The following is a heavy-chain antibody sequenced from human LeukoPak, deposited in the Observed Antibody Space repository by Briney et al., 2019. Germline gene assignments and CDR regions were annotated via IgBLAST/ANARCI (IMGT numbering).Heavy chain of an antibody. D-gene: IGHD2-2*01. Sequence: KPSKTLSLTCALYGGSFSDYYWSWIRQPPGKGLEWMGEINHSGSTNYNPSLKSRVTISVDTSKTQFSLKLSSVTAADTAVYYCARDPQSGRYCSSTSCRYFDYWGQGTLVTVSS. CDR1: GGSFSDYY. V-gene: IGHV4-34*01. CDR3: ARDPQSGRYCSSTSCRYFDY. J-gene: IGHJ4*02. CDR2: INHSGST.